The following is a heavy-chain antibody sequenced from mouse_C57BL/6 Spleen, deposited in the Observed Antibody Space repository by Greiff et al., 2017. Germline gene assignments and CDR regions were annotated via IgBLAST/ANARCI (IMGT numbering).Heavy chain of an antibody. CDR1: GYTFTDYD. D-gene: IGHD1-1*01. V-gene: IGHV1-15*01. J-gene: IGHJ2*01. Sequence: VQLQQSGAELVRPGASVTLSCKASGYTFTDYDMNWVKQTPVHGLEWIGAIDPETGGTAYNQQIKGKAILTADKSSSTAYMELRSLTSEDSAVYYCTLITTVVATGDYLDYWGQGTTLTVSS. CDR2: IDPETGGT. CDR3: TLITTVVATGDYLDY.